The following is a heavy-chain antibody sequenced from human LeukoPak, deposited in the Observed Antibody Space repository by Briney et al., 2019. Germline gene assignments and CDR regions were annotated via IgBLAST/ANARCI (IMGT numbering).Heavy chain of an antibody. CDR1: GGSISSGGYS. J-gene: IGHJ4*02. CDR3: ARAITIFDYYFDY. Sequence: ASQTLSLTCAVSGGSISSGGYSWSWIRQPPGKGLEWIGYIYHSGSTYYNPSLKGRVTISVDRSKNQFSLKLSSVTAADTAVYYCARAITIFDYYFDYWGQGTLVTVSS. D-gene: IGHD3-9*01. V-gene: IGHV4-30-2*01. CDR2: IYHSGST.